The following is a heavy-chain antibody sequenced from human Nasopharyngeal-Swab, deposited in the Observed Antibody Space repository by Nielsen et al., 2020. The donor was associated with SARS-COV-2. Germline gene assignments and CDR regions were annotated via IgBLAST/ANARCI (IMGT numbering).Heavy chain of an antibody. CDR2: ISGSGGST. V-gene: IGHV3-23*01. CDR1: GFTFSSYA. J-gene: IGHJ4*02. CDR3: AAGGDSSSSTFDH. D-gene: IGHD6-6*01. Sequence: GGSLRLSCAASGFTFSSYAMSWVRQAPGKGLEWVSAISGSGGSTYYADSVKGRFTISRDNSKNTLYLQMNSLRAEDTAVYYCAAGGDSSSSTFDHWGQGTLVTVSS.